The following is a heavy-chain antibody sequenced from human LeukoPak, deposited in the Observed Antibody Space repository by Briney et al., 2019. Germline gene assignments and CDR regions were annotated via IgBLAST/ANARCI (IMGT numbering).Heavy chain of an antibody. J-gene: IGHJ4*02. CDR2: IKKDGSEK. D-gene: IGHD6-13*01. CDR1: GFTFSSYW. Sequence: GGSLRLSCAASGFTFSSYWMTWVRQAPGKGLEWVANIKKDGSEKYYVDSVKGRFTISRDNAQSSLYLQMNSLRAEDTAVYYCAKKGSSTIATGGFDCWGQGTLVIVSS. CDR3: AKKGSSTIATGGFDC. V-gene: IGHV3-7*01.